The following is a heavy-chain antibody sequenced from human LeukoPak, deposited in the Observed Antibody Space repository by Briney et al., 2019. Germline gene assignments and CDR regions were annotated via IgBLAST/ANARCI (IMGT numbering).Heavy chain of an antibody. CDR1: GYTFTSYD. CDR2: MNPNSGNT. CDR3: ARVTGGRYCSTTSCYMRGWFDP. J-gene: IGHJ5*02. D-gene: IGHD2-2*02. Sequence: ASVKVSCRASGYTFTSYDINWVRQATGQGLEWMGWMNPNSGNTGYAQKFQGRVTITADESTRTAYMELSSLRSEDTAVYYCARVTGGRYCSTTSCYMRGWFDPWGQGTLVTVSS. V-gene: IGHV1-8*01.